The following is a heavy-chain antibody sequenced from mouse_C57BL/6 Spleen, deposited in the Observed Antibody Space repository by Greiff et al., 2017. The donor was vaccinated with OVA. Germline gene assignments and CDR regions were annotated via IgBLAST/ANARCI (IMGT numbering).Heavy chain of an antibody. J-gene: IGHJ1*03. CDR2: IDPSDSYT. CDR1: GYTFTSYW. Sequence: LVESGPELVKPGASVKLSCKASGYTFTSYWMHWVKQRPGQGLEWIGEIDPSDSYTNYNQKFKGKSTLTVDKSSSTAYMQLSSLTSEDSAVYYCARPLGRGYFDVWGTGTTVTVSS. CDR3: ARPLGRGYFDV. V-gene: IGHV1-69*01. D-gene: IGHD4-1*01.